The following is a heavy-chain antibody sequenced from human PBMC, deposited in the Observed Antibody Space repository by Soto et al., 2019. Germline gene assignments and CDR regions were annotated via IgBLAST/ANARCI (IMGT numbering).Heavy chain of an antibody. Sequence: PGESLKISCKGSGYSFTSYWIGWVRQMPGKGLEWMGIIYPGDSDTRYSPAFQGQVTISADKSISTAYLQWSSLKASDTAMYYCARVARVVVAANPTPFQHWGQGTLVTVSS. CDR2: IYPGDSDT. CDR1: GYSFTSYW. CDR3: ARVARVVVAANPTPFQH. D-gene: IGHD2-15*01. J-gene: IGHJ1*01. V-gene: IGHV5-51*01.